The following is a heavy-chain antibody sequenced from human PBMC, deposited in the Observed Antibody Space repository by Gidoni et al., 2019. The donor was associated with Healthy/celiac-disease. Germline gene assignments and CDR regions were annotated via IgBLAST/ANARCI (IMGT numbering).Heavy chain of an antibody. V-gene: IGHV1-69*01. Sequence: QVQLVQSGAEVKKPVSSVKVSCKASVRTFSSYAISWVRQAPGQGLEWMGGIIPILGTANYEQKFQGRVTITADESTSTAYMELSSLRSEDTAVYYCARGEAFWSGYHANLFDYWGQGTLVTVSS. J-gene: IGHJ4*02. CDR1: VRTFSSYA. D-gene: IGHD3-3*01. CDR2: IIPILGTA. CDR3: ARGEAFWSGYHANLFDY.